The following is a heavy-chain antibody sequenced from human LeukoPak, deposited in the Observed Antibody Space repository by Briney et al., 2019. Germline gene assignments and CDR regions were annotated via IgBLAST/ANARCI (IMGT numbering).Heavy chain of an antibody. CDR3: ARGPRGWTTDYYYYMDV. CDR1: GGSISSYY. Sequence: SETLSLTCTVSGGSISSYYWSWIRQPPGKGLEWIGYIYYSGSTYYNPSLKSRVTISVDTSKNQFSLKLSSVTAADTAVYYCARGPRGWTTDYYYYMDVWGKGTTVTVSS. J-gene: IGHJ6*03. CDR2: IYYSGST. D-gene: IGHD1-1*01. V-gene: IGHV4-59*08.